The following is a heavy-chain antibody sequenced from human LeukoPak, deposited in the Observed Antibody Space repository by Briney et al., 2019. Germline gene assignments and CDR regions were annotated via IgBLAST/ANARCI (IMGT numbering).Heavy chain of an antibody. CDR1: GFSLSSYA. CDR2: VSFDGRNK. Sequence: PGRSLRLSCAASGFSLSSYAMHWVRQAPGKGLEWVSFVSFDGRNKNYADSVRGRFTISRDDSKNTLYLQMSSLRSEDTAVYYCAKEPVDWGQGTLVTVSS. J-gene: IGHJ4*02. V-gene: IGHV3-30*04. CDR3: AKEPVD.